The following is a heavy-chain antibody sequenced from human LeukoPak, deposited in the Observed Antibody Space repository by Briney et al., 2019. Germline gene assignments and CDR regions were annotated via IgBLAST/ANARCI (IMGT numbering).Heavy chain of an antibody. CDR3: ARGRGYYDSSGSYGY. CDR1: GYTFTGYY. Sequence: ASVKVSCKASGYTFTGYYMHWVRQAPGQGLEWMGWINPNSGGTNYAQKFQGRVTMTRDTSISTAYMELSRLRSDDTAVYYCARGRGYYDSSGSYGYWGQATLVTVSS. J-gene: IGHJ4*02. D-gene: IGHD3-22*01. CDR2: INPNSGGT. V-gene: IGHV1-2*02.